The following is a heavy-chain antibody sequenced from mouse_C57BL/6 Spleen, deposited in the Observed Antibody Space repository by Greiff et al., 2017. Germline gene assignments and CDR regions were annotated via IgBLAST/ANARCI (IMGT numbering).Heavy chain of an antibody. V-gene: IGHV1-53*01. Sequence: QVQLQQPGTELVKPGASVKLSCKASGYTFTSYWMHWVKQRPGQGLEWIGNIIPSNGGTNYNEKFTGKATLTVDKSSSTAYMQLSSLTSEDSAVYYCARRMVTTTSYYAMDYWGQGTSVTVSS. D-gene: IGHD2-3*01. J-gene: IGHJ4*01. CDR1: GYTFTSYW. CDR3: ARRMVTTTSYYAMDY. CDR2: IIPSNGGT.